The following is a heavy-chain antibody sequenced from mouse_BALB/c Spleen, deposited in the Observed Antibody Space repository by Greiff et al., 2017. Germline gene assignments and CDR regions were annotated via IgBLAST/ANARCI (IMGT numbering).Heavy chain of an antibody. V-gene: IGHV10-1*02. D-gene: IGHD2-1*01. J-gene: IGHJ2*01. CDR1: GFTFNTYA. CDR3: VREGNPYYFDY. Sequence: EVKLVESGGGLVQPKGSLKLSCAASGFTFNTYAMNWVRQAPGKGLEWVARIRSKSNNYATYYADSVKDRFTISRDDSQSMLYLQMNNLKTEDTAMYYCVREGNPYYFDYWGQGTTLTVSS. CDR2: IRSKSNNYAT.